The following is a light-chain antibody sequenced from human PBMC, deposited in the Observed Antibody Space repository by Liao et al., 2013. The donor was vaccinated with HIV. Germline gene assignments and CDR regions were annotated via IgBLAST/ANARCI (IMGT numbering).Light chain of an antibody. J-gene: IGLJ2*01. CDR1: NIGSKS. CDR2: YDS. V-gene: IGLV3-21*01. Sequence: SYVLTQPPSVSVAPGKTARITCGGNNIGSKSVHWYQQKPGQAPVLVIYYDSDRPSGIPERFSGSNSGTTATLTISGVQAEDEADFYCQSADNSGTYVVFGGGTRLTVL. CDR3: QSADNSGTYVV.